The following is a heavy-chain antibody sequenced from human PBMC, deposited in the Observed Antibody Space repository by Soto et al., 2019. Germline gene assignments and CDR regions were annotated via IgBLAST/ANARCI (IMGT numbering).Heavy chain of an antibody. CDR1: GYTFTSYG. CDR3: ARRGRSYYYGMDV. V-gene: IGHV1-18*04. J-gene: IGHJ6*02. Sequence: VASVKGSCKAAGYTFTSYGISWVRQAPGQGLEWMGWISAYNGNTNYAQKLQGRVTMTTDTSTSTAYMELRSLRSDDTAVYYCARRGRSYYYGMDVWGQGTTVTVSS. CDR2: ISAYNGNT. D-gene: IGHD3-16*01.